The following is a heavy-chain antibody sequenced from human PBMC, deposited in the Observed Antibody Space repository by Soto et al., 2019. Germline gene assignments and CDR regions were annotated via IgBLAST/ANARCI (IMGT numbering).Heavy chain of an antibody. Sequence: PSETLSLTCAVSGGSISSGGYSCNWIRQPPGKGLEWIGYIYYSGSTNYNPSLKSRVTISVDTSKNQFSLKLSSVTAADTAVYYCARDSYGGNDKYFQHWGQGTLVTVSS. D-gene: IGHD2-15*01. CDR2: IYYSGST. CDR3: ARDSYGGNDKYFQH. CDR1: GGSISSGGYS. V-gene: IGHV4-61*08. J-gene: IGHJ1*01.